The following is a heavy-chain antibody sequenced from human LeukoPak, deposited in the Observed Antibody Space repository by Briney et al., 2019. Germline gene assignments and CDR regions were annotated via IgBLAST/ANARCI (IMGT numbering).Heavy chain of an antibody. V-gene: IGHV4-34*01. D-gene: IGHD2-15*01. Sequence: SETLSLTCAVYGGSFSIYYWSWIRQPPGKGLEWLGEINHSGSTNYNPSLKSRVTISVDTSKNQFSLKLSSVTAADTAVYYCARVVVAAEREFDYWGQGTLVTVSS. CDR1: GGSFSIYY. J-gene: IGHJ4*02. CDR2: INHSGST. CDR3: ARVVVAAEREFDY.